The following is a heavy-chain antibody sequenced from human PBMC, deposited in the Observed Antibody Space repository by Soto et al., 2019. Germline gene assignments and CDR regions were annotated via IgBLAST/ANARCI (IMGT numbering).Heavy chain of an antibody. Sequence: QVQLVQSGAEVKKPGASVKVSCKASGYTFTSYGISWVRQAPGQGLEWMGWISAYNGNTNYAQKLQGRVTMTTDTSTRTAYRELRSLISYDTAGYYCARDLIVGATPPYYFDYWGQGTLVTVSS. D-gene: IGHD1-26*01. J-gene: IGHJ4*02. CDR2: ISAYNGNT. V-gene: IGHV1-18*01. CDR3: ARDLIVGATPPYYFDY. CDR1: GYTFTSYG.